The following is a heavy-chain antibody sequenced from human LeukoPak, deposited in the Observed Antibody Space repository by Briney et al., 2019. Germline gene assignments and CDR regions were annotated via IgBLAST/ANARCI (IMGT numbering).Heavy chain of an antibody. D-gene: IGHD3-10*01. CDR2: ISFDGSSK. CDR1: GFTFSTYS. CDR3: AGHHTRGSAQRVDY. J-gene: IGHJ4*02. Sequence: GGSLRLSCAASGFTFSTYSMTWVRQAPGKGLEWVAVISFDGSSKYYADSVKGRFTISRDNSENTLYVQMNSLRAEDTAVYYCAGHHTRGSAQRVDYWGQGTLVTVSS. V-gene: IGHV3-30*03.